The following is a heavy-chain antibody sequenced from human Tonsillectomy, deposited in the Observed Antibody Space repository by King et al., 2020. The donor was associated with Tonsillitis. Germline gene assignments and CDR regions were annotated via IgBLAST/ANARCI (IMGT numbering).Heavy chain of an antibody. V-gene: IGHV3-23*04. CDR1: GFTFSSYA. Sequence: VQLVESGGGLVQPGGSLRLSCAASGFTFSSYAMNWVRQAPGKGLEWVSAISGSGGSTYYADSVKGRFTISRDNSKNTLYLQMNSLRAEDTAVYHCAKDIGRERDYYYYFAMDVWGQGTTVTVSS. J-gene: IGHJ6*02. CDR2: ISGSGGST. CDR3: AKDIGRERDYYYYFAMDV. D-gene: IGHD3-16*01.